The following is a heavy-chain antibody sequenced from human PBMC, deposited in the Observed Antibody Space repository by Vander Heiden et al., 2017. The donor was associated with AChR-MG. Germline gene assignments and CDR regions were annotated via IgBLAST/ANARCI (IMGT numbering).Heavy chain of an antibody. J-gene: IGHJ4*02. Sequence: QVQLQQWGAGLLKPSETLSPTCAVYGGSFSGYYWSWIRQPPGKGLEWIGEINHSGSTNYNPSLKSRVTISVDTSKNQFSLKLSSVTAADTAVYYCARVGYSYGDYFDYWGQGTLVTVSS. CDR3: ARVGYSYGDYFDY. CDR1: GGSFSGYY. V-gene: IGHV4-34*01. D-gene: IGHD5-18*01. CDR2: INHSGST.